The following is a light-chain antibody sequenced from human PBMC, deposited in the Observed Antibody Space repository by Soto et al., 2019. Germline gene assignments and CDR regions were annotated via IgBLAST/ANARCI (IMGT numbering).Light chain of an antibody. J-gene: IGKJ1*01. CDR2: GAS. CDR3: QQYGSSPRT. Sequence: IELTQSPATLSLSPGERATLSCRASQSVNSSYLAWYQQKPGQAPRLLIYGASSRATGIPDRFSGSGSGTDFTLTISRLEPEDFAMYFCQQYGSSPRTFGQGTKVDIK. CDR1: QSVNSSY. V-gene: IGKV3-20*01.